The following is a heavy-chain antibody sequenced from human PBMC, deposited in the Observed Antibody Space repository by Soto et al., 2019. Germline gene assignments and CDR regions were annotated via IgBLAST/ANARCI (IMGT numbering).Heavy chain of an antibody. V-gene: IGHV1-69*13. Sequence: SGKVCCKASGDTFSNYAICWVRQAPGQGLEWIGGIIPILGSANYAQKFQGRVTISADGSTNTASLELSSLRSEDTAVYYCARFKVGTTTDYYYGMDVWGQGTTVNVSS. D-gene: IGHD1-26*01. CDR3: ARFKVGTTTDYYYGMDV. J-gene: IGHJ6*02. CDR2: IIPILGSA. CDR1: GDTFSNYA.